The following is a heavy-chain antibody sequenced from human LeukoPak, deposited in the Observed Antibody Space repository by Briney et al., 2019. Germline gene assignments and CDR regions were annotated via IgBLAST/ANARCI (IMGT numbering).Heavy chain of an antibody. D-gene: IGHD4-17*01. Sequence: GGSLRLSCAASGFTFSSYAMSWVRQAPGKGREGVSAISGSGGSTYYADSVKGRFTISRDNSKNTLYLQMNSLRAEDTAVYYCAKFLSGYDYGDYFDYWGQGTLVTVSS. V-gene: IGHV3-23*01. CDR2: ISGSGGST. CDR1: GFTFSSYA. J-gene: IGHJ4*02. CDR3: AKFLSGYDYGDYFDY.